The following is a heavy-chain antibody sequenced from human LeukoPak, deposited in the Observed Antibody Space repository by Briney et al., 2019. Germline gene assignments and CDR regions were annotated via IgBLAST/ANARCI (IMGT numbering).Heavy chain of an antibody. Sequence: PGGSLRLSCAASGFTVSSNYMSWVRQAPGKGLEWVSVIYSGGSTYYADSVKGRFTISRDNSKNTLYLQMNSLRAEDTAVYYCARDLRADNWNDPVFDYWGQGTLVTVSS. CDR2: IYSGGST. J-gene: IGHJ4*02. CDR3: ARDLRADNWNDPVFDY. V-gene: IGHV3-66*01. CDR1: GFTVSSNY. D-gene: IGHD1-1*01.